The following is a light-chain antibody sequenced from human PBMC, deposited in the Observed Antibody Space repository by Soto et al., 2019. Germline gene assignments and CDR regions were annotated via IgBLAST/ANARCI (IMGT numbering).Light chain of an antibody. Sequence: EIVLTQSPATLSLSPGERATLSCRASQSVGNYLAWHQQKPGQAPRLLIYDASNRATAIPDRFSGSGSGTEVDLTIRSLEPEDFAIDYCHLRYNRPPFTCGPGTTVDMK. CDR2: DAS. V-gene: IGKV3-11*01. CDR1: QSVGNY. J-gene: IGKJ3*01. CDR3: HLRYNRPPFT.